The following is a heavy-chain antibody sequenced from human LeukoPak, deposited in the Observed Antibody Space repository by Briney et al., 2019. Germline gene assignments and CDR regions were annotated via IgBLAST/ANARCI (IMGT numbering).Heavy chain of an antibody. J-gene: IGHJ6*03. Sequence: GGSLRLSCAASGFTFSSYSMNWVRQAPGKGLEWVSSISSSSSYIYYADSVKGRFTISRDNAKNSLYLQMNSLKTEDTAVYYCTRLSRNYYYYMDVWGKGTTVTVSS. CDR2: ISSSSSYI. V-gene: IGHV3-21*04. CDR1: GFTFSSYS. CDR3: TRLSRNYYYYMDV.